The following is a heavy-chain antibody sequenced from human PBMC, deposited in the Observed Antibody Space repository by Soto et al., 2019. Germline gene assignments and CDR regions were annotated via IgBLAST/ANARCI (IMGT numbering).Heavy chain of an antibody. V-gene: IGHV3-30*03. J-gene: IGHJ4*02. Sequence: QVQLVESGGGVVQPGASLRLSCAASGLRFKSFVMHWVRQAPGKGLDWVAFTSYDGNNKDYGDSVKGRFTVSRDNSQNTLHLQMDFLRQEDTALYYCARWGTTGGFDLWGQGTLVSVSS. CDR1: GLRFKSFV. CDR2: TSYDGNNK. D-gene: IGHD3-16*01. CDR3: ARWGTTGGFDL.